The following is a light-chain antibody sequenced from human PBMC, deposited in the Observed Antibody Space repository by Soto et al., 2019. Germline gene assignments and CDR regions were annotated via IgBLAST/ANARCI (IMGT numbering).Light chain of an antibody. Sequence: EIVMTQSPATLSVSPGERVTLSCRASQSVSSNLAWYQQKPAQAPRLLIYGASTRATGLPARFSGSGSGTGFTLTISSLQSEDFAVYYCQQYNKWPRTFGQGTKVDIK. J-gene: IGKJ1*01. CDR1: QSVSSN. V-gene: IGKV3-15*01. CDR2: GAS. CDR3: QQYNKWPRT.